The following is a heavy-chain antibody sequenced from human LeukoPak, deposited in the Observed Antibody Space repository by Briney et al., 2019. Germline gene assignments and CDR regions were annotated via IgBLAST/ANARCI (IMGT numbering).Heavy chain of an antibody. J-gene: IGHJ4*02. CDR3: AKKMSITAASQVDY. Sequence: GGSLRLSCAASGFTFSSYSMSWVRQAPGKGLEWVSAISRSGGSTDYTDSVKGRFTISRDNSKNTLYLQMNSLRAEDTAVYYCAKKMSITAASQVDYWGQGTLVTVSS. CDR1: GFTFSSYS. CDR2: ISRSGGST. D-gene: IGHD1-20*01. V-gene: IGHV3-23*01.